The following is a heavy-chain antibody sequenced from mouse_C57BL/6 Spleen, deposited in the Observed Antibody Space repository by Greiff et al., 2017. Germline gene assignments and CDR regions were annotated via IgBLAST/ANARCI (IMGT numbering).Heavy chain of an antibody. J-gene: IGHJ2*01. V-gene: IGHV5-6*02. CDR1: GFTFSSYG. CDR3: ARRDYGSYYFDY. D-gene: IGHD1-1*01. CDR2: ISSGGSYT. Sequence: EVKLQESGGDLVKPGGSLKLSCAASGFTFSSYGMSWVRQTPDKRLEWVATISSGGSYTYYPDSVKGRFTISRDNAKNTLYLQMSSLKSEDTAMYYCARRDYGSYYFDYWGQGTTLTVSS.